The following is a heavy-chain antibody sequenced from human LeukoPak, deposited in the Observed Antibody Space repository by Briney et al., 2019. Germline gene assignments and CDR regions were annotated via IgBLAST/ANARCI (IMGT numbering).Heavy chain of an antibody. V-gene: IGHV3-23*01. CDR1: GFTFSSYA. CDR2: ITASGGNT. Sequence: HPGGSLRLSCAASGFTFSSYAMNWDRQAPGKGLEWVSSITASGGNTYYADSVKGRFTISRDNSKNTLYLQMNSLRAEDTAVYYCARAMAVVYSYGKQDYWGQGTLVTVSS. CDR3: ARAMAVVYSYGKQDY. D-gene: IGHD5-18*01. J-gene: IGHJ4*02.